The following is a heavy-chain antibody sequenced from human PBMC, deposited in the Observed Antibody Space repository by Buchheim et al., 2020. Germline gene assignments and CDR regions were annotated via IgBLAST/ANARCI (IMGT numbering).Heavy chain of an antibody. D-gene: IGHD2-15*01. V-gene: IGHV3-30*03. CDR1: GFTFSSYG. Sequence: QVQLVESGGGVVQPGRSLRLSCAASGFTFSSYGMHWVRQAPGKGLEWVAVISYDGSNKYYADSVKGRFTISRDNSKNTLYLQMNRRGADDTAVYYCVSVVAAPFDYWGQGTL. J-gene: IGHJ4*02. CDR2: ISYDGSNK. CDR3: VSVVAAPFDY.